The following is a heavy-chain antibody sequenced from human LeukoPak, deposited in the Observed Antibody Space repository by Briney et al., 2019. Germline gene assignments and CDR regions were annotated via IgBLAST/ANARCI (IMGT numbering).Heavy chain of an antibody. CDR1: GFTFSSYA. D-gene: IGHD5-12*01. CDR3: AKGSGYDTDFDY. CDR2: ISGSGGST. J-gene: IGHJ4*02. Sequence: GGSLRLSCAASGFTFSSYAMSWVRQAPGKGLEWVSGISGSGGSTYYADSVKGRFTITRNNSKNTLYLQMNSLRAEDTAVYYCAKGSGYDTDFDYWGQGTLVSVSS. V-gene: IGHV3-23*01.